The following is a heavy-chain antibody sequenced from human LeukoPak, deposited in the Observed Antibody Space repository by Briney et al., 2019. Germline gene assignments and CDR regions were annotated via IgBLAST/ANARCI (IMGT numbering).Heavy chain of an antibody. CDR2: IYYSGST. Sequence: PSETLSLTCTVSGGSISSSSYYWGWIRQPPGKGLEWIGSIYYSGSTYYNPSLKSRVTISVDTSKNQFSLKLSSVTAADTAVYYCARGLSGYSYGTPPPWGQGTLVTVSS. V-gene: IGHV4-39*07. CDR1: GGSISSSSYY. CDR3: ARGLSGYSYGTPPP. J-gene: IGHJ4*02. D-gene: IGHD5-18*01.